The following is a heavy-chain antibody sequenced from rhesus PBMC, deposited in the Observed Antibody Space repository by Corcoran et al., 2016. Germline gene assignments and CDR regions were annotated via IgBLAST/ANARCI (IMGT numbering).Heavy chain of an antibody. CDR2: NSYTGGST. CDR3: ARGVWTAGTPNYFDY. CDR1: GFSFSDYY. Sequence: EVQLVESGGGLAKPGGSLRLSCAASGFSFSDYYMYWVRQAPGKGLEWVSVNSYTGGSTYYADSVKGRFTISRENAKNTLYLQMDSLRAEDTAVYYCARGVWTAGTPNYFDYWGQGVLVTVSS. V-gene: IGHV3S18*01. D-gene: IGHD5-24*01. J-gene: IGHJ4*01.